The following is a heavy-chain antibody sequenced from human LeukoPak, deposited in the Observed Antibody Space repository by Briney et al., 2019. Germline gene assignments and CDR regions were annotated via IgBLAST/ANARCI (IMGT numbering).Heavy chain of an antibody. CDR2: ISSSSSYI. D-gene: IGHD3-22*01. CDR1: GFTVSSHY. Sequence: PGGSLRLSCAASGFTVSSHYMSWVRQAPGKGLEWVSSISSSSSYIYYADSVKGRFTISRDNAKNSLYLQMNSLRAEDTAVYYCARIRVPLAYDSSGYYRDDAFDIWGQGTMVTVSS. J-gene: IGHJ3*02. V-gene: IGHV3-21*01. CDR3: ARIRVPLAYDSSGYYRDDAFDI.